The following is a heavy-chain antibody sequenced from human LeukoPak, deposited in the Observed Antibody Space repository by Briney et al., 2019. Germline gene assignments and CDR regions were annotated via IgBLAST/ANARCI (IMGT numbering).Heavy chain of an antibody. V-gene: IGHV4-4*07. J-gene: IGHJ4*02. D-gene: IGHD3-22*01. CDR1: GGSISSYY. CDR2: IYTSGST. Sequence: SETLSLTCTGSGGSISSYYWSWIRQPAGKGLEWIGRIYTSGSTNYNPSLKSRVTISVDTSKNQFSLKLSSVTAADTAVYYCARGFYYYDSSGYADWGQGTLVTVSS. CDR3: ARGFYYYDSSGYAD.